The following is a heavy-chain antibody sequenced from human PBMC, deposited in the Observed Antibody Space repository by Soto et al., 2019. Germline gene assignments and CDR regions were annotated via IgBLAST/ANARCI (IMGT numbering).Heavy chain of an antibody. D-gene: IGHD3-16*01. J-gene: IGHJ6*02. Sequence: QVQLVESGGGVVQPGTSLRLSCAASGFTFGNNGMHWVRQPPGKGLEWISSILYDGSDKYYADSVKGRFTISRDGSKNTLYLQMDSLRAEDTAVCYCAKWGEVSHNPGGNYYYGMDVWGQGTTVTVSS. V-gene: IGHV3-30*18. CDR3: AKWGEVSHNPGGNYYYGMDV. CDR2: ILYDGSDK. CDR1: GFTFGNNG.